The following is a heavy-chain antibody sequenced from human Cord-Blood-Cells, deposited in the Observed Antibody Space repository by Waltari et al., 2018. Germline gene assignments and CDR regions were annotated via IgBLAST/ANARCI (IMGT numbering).Heavy chain of an antibody. V-gene: IGHV4-34*01. Sequence: QVQLQQWGAGLLKPSETLSLTCAVYGGSFSGYYWSWIRQPSGKGLEWIGEINHSGSTNYNPSLKSRVTISVDTSKNQFSLKLSSVTAADTAVYYCALILAGAKGDAFDIWGQGTMVTVSS. J-gene: IGHJ3*02. CDR2: INHSGST. CDR3: ALILAGAKGDAFDI. D-gene: IGHD3-9*01. CDR1: GGSFSGYY.